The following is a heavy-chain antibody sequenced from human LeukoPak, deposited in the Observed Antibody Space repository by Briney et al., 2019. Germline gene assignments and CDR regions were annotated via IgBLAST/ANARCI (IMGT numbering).Heavy chain of an antibody. J-gene: IGHJ4*02. Sequence: NPSETLSLTCAVYGGSFSGYYWSWIRQPPGKGLEWIGEINHSGSTNYNPSLKSRVTISVDTSKNQFSLKLSSVTAADTAVYYCARTQGYSYGYYSDYWGQGTLVTVSS. CDR1: GGSFSGYY. D-gene: IGHD5-18*01. V-gene: IGHV4-34*01. CDR3: ARTQGYSYGYYSDY. CDR2: INHSGST.